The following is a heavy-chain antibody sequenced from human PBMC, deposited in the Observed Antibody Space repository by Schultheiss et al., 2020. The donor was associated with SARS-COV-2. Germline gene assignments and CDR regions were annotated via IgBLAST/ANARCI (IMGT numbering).Heavy chain of an antibody. CDR1: GYTFTDYY. CDR3: ARYYSFYYAMDV. Sequence: ASVKVSCKASGYTFTDYYMHWVRQAPGQGLEWMGWISAYNGNTNYAQKLQGRVTMTTDTSTSTAYMELRSLRSDDTAVYYCARYYSFYYAMDVWGQGTTVTVSS. V-gene: IGHV1-18*04. J-gene: IGHJ6*02. CDR2: ISAYNGNT.